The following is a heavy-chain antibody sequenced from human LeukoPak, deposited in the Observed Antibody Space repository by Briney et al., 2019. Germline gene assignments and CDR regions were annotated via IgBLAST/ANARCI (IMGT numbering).Heavy chain of an antibody. D-gene: IGHD3-10*01. J-gene: IGHJ6*02. CDR2: ISWNSGSI. CDR1: GFTFDDYA. Sequence: GGSLRLSCAASGFTFDDYAMHWVRQAPGKGLEWVSGISWNSGSIGYADSVKGRFTISRDNAKNSLYLQMNSLRAEDTALYYCAKDKSYYGSGSYPGLYGMDVWGQGTMVTVSS. V-gene: IGHV3-9*01. CDR3: AKDKSYYGSGSYPGLYGMDV.